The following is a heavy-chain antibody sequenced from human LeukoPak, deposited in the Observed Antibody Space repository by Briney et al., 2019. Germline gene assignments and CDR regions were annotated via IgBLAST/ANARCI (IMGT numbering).Heavy chain of an antibody. Sequence: SETLSLSCAVSGASITSCYWSWVRQSAGKGLEWIGRLYTTGTTNYNPSLKSRVTMSGDSSKNQLSLTLASVTTADTAVYYCVRDGANWEEPNDAFDTWGQGTLLTVSS. D-gene: IGHD1-26*01. V-gene: IGHV4-4*07. J-gene: IGHJ3*02. CDR1: GASITSCY. CDR2: LYTTGTT. CDR3: VRDGANWEEPNDAFDT.